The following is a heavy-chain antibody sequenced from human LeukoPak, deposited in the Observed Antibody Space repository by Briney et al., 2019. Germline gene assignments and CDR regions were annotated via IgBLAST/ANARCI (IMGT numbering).Heavy chain of an antibody. V-gene: IGHV4-30-4*01. D-gene: IGHD6-13*01. CDR3: ASHSSSWDAFDI. Sequence: SETLSLTCTVSGGSISSGDYYWSWIRQPPGKGLEWIGYIYYSGSTYYNPSLKSRVTISVDTSKNQFSLKLSSVTAADTAVYYCASHSSSWDAFDIWGQGTMVTVSS. CDR2: IYYSGST. J-gene: IGHJ3*02. CDR1: GGSISSGDYY.